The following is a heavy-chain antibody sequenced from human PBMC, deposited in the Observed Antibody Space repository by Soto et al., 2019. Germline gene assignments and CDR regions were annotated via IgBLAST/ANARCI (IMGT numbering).Heavy chain of an antibody. CDR2: IKQDGSEK. V-gene: IGHV3-7*01. Sequence: GGSLRLSCAASGFTFSSYWMSWVRQAPGKGLEWVANIKQDGSEKYYVDSVKGRFTISRDNAKNSLYLQMNSLRAEDTAVYYCARDSSEPIVVVPAPPFDYWGQGTLVTVSS. CDR3: ARDSSEPIVVVPAPPFDY. D-gene: IGHD2-2*01. CDR1: GFTFSSYW. J-gene: IGHJ4*02.